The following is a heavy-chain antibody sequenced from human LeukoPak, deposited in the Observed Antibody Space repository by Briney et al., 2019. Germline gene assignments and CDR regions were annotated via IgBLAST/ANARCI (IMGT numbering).Heavy chain of an antibody. J-gene: IGHJ4*02. CDR2: ISPSVGST. V-gene: IGHV1-46*01. CDR3: ARAAAYYDFWSGSRPVDY. Sequence: ASVKVSCKASGYIFTSYYMHWVRQAPGQGLEWMGIISPSVGSTTYAQKFQGRATMTRDTSTSTVYMELSSLRSEDTAVYYCARAAAYYDFWSGSRPVDYWGQGTLVTVSS. D-gene: IGHD3-3*01. CDR1: GYIFTSYY.